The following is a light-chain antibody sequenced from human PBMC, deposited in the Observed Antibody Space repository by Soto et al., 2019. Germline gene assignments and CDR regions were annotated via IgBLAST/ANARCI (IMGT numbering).Light chain of an antibody. J-gene: IGLJ1*01. Sequence: QSVLTQPASVSGSRGQSITISCFGRNTDVGQGKSVSWYQQGPGKAPKLLIFEVTNRPSGISSRFSGSRSGKTASPTISGLQPDDEGDYYCVSYTDTDTLVFGTGTKVTVL. V-gene: IGLV2-14*01. CDR1: NTDVGQGKS. CDR3: VSYTDTDTLV. CDR2: EVT.